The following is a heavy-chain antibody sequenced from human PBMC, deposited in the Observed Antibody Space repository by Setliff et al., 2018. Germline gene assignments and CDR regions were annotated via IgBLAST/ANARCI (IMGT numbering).Heavy chain of an antibody. CDR2: INDSGTT. CDR3: ARLFLFSGSEIYNYFDS. J-gene: IGHJ4*02. Sequence: PSETLSLTCAVYGGSFSGYFWSWIRQAPGRGLEWIGEINDSGTTYYNPSLKSRVTISMDTSKNQFSLKLSSVTAADTAVYYCARLFLFSGSEIYNYFDSWGQGILVTVSS. D-gene: IGHD3-10*01. V-gene: IGHV4-34*01. CDR1: GGSFSGYF.